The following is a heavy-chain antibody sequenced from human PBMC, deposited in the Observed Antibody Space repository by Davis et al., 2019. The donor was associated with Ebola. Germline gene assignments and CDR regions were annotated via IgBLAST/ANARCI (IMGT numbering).Heavy chain of an antibody. Sequence: ASVKVSCKTSGYTFIDYGISWVRQAPGQGLEWMGWISPHNGNTNYAQKFQGKVTMTTDTSTSTADMELRSLRSDDAAVYYCTRGIITYYYYFRMDVWGEGTTVTVSS. J-gene: IGHJ6*02. CDR2: ISPHNGNT. CDR1: GYTFIDYG. D-gene: IGHD3-10*01. V-gene: IGHV1-18*04. CDR3: TRGIITYYYYFRMDV.